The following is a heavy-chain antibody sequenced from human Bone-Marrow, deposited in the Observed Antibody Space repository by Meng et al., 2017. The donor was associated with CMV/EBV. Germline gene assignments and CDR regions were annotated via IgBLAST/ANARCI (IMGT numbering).Heavy chain of an antibody. CDR3: VRAGSGFYSVDFDY. V-gene: IGHV3-74*01. J-gene: IGHJ4*02. CDR1: GFTFSNSW. D-gene: IGHD2-15*01. CDR2: INSDGSTT. Sequence: GESLKISCAASGFTFSNSWMHWVRQAPGKGLVWVSRINSDGSTTSHADSVKGRFTITRANAKNSLYLQMNSLSAEDTAVYYCVRAGSGFYSVDFDYWGQGTLVTVSS.